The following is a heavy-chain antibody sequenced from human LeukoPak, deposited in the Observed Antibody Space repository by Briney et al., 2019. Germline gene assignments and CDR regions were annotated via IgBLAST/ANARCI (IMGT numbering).Heavy chain of an antibody. Sequence: SETLSLTCTVSGGSFSSYYWSWIRQPPGKGLEWIGDIYYSGSTNYNPALKSRLTISVDPSKTPFSLKLSSVTAADTAVYYCARLGGDYAYLDYWGRGTLVTVSS. CDR1: GGSFSSYY. D-gene: IGHD4-17*01. CDR3: ARLGGDYAYLDY. V-gene: IGHV4-59*08. J-gene: IGHJ4*02. CDR2: IYYSGST.